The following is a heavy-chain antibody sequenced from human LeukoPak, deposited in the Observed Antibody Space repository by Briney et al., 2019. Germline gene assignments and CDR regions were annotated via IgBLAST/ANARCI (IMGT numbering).Heavy chain of an antibody. CDR2: INPNSGGT. J-gene: IGHJ4*02. Sequence: VASVKVSCKASGYTFTDYYIHWVRQAPGQGLEWMGWINPNSGGTNYAQKFQGRVTLTRDTSISTAYMELNSLRSDDTAVYYSARARQRATGSYSALDSWGQGTLVTVSS. CDR3: ARARQRATGSYSALDS. CDR1: GYTFTDYY. V-gene: IGHV1-2*02. D-gene: IGHD1-26*01.